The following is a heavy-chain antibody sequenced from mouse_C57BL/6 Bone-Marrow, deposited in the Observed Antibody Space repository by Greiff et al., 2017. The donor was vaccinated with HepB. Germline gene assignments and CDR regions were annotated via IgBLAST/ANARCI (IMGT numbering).Heavy chain of an antibody. Sequence: VQLQQSGAELVRPGASVTLSCKASGYTFTDYEMHWVKQTPVHGLEWIGAIDPETGGTAYNQKFKGKAILTADKSSSTAYMDLRSLTSEDSAVYYCTRYRTTVVATEDYWGQGTSVTVSS. J-gene: IGHJ4*01. CDR1: GYTFTDYE. CDR3: TRYRTTVVATEDY. CDR2: IDPETGGT. D-gene: IGHD1-1*01. V-gene: IGHV1-15*01.